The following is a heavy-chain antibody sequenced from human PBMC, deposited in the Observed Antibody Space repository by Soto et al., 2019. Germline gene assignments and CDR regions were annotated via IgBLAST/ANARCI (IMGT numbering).Heavy chain of an antibody. Sequence: QVQLVESGGGVVQPGRSLRLSCAASGFTFSSYAMHWVRQAPDKGLEWVAVISYDGSNKYYADSVKGRFTISRDNSKNTLYLQMNSLRAEDTAVYYCARVEPQYYFDYWGQGTLVTVSS. V-gene: IGHV3-30-3*01. J-gene: IGHJ4*02. CDR1: GFTFSSYA. CDR2: ISYDGSNK. CDR3: ARVEPQYYFDY.